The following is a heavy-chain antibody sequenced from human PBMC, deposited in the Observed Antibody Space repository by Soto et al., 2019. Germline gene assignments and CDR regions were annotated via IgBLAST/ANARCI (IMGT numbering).Heavy chain of an antibody. V-gene: IGHV1-69*02. CDR3: ARYGYCSSTSCQDYYYYMDV. D-gene: IGHD2-2*03. J-gene: IGHJ6*03. Sequence: QVQLVQSGAEVKKPGSSVKVSCKASGGTFSSYTISWVRQAPGQGLEWMGRIIPILDIANYAQKFQGRVTITADKSTSTAYMELSSLRSEDTAVYYCARYGYCSSTSCQDYYYYMDVWGKGTTVTVSS. CDR1: GGTFSSYT. CDR2: IIPILDIA.